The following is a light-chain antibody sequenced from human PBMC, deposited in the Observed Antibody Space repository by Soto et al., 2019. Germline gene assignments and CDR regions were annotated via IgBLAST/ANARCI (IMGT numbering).Light chain of an antibody. CDR1: RSVNNNY. J-gene: IGKJ1*01. CDR2: GAS. Sequence: EIVLTQSPGTLSLSPGERATLSCRASRSVNNNYLAWYQQKPGQAPRLLIFGASSRATGIPDRFNGSGSGTEFILTISRLEPDDFAIYHCHQHGGSPETFGQGTKVDIK. V-gene: IGKV3-20*01. CDR3: HQHGGSPET.